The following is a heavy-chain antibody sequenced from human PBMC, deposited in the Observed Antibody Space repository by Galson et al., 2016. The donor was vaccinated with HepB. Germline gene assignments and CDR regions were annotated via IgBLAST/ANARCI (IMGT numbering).Heavy chain of an antibody. CDR3: ARRRSAIFGEIDY. CDR2: IYPDDSDT. V-gene: IGHV5-51*03. CDR1: GYSFTHYW. J-gene: IGHJ4*02. D-gene: IGHD3-3*01. Sequence: QSGAEVKKPGESLKISCRGSGYSFTHYWIVWVRQMPGKGLEWMGTIYPDDSDTRYSPSFQGQVTISADKSINTAYLQWSSLKASDTALYYCARRRSAIFGEIDYWGQGAQVTVSS.